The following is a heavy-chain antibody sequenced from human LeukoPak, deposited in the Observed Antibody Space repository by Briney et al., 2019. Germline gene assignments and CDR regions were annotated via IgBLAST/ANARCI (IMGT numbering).Heavy chain of an antibody. CDR1: GDSVSSTSAA. Sequence: SQTLSLTCAIPGDSVSSTSAAWNSIRQSPSRSLECLGRTYYRSKWYSDYAVSVRGRITVNPDTSTNQFSLQLNSVTPEDTAVYYCARYTSSWFFDSWGLGTLVTVSS. CDR2: TYYRSKWYS. J-gene: IGHJ4*02. CDR3: ARYTSSWFFDS. V-gene: IGHV6-1*01. D-gene: IGHD6-13*01.